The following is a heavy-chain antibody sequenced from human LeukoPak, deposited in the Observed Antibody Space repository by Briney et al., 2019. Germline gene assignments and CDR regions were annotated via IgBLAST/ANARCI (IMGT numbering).Heavy chain of an antibody. D-gene: IGHD3-22*01. CDR3: ARDPFTSGDYYDSSGYSGY. Sequence: PGGSLRLPCAASGFTFSSYSMNWVRQAPGKGLEWVSSISSSSSYIYYADSVKGRFTISRDNAKNLLYLQMNSLRAEDTAVYYCARDPFTSGDYYDSSGYSGYWGQGTLVTVSS. CDR2: ISSSSSYI. CDR1: GFTFSSYS. V-gene: IGHV3-21*01. J-gene: IGHJ4*02.